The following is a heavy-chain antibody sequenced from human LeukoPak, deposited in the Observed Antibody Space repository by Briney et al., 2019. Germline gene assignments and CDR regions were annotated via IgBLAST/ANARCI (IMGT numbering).Heavy chain of an antibody. CDR2: IRFDGNNK. J-gene: IGHJ4*02. D-gene: IGHD3-10*01. CDR3: ARGGSYYYGSGSSFDY. Sequence: GGSLRLSCAASGFTFSSYGMHWVRQAPGKGLEWVAFIRFDGNNKYYADSVKGRFTISRDNSKNTLYLQMNSLRAEDTAVYYCARGGSYYYGSGSSFDYWGQGTLVTVSS. V-gene: IGHV3-30*02. CDR1: GFTFSSYG.